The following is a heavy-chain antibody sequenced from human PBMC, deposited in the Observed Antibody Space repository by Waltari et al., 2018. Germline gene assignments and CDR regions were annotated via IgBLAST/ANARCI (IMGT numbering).Heavy chain of an antibody. CDR3: TREQPSIQSAYYYGMDV. CDR1: GFTFGAYA. CDR2: IRSKAYGGTT. Sequence: EVQLVESGGGLVQPGRSLRLSSTASGFTFGAYAMSWVRQAPGKGLEWVGFIRSKAYGGTTEYAASVKGRFTISRDDSKSIAYLQMNSLKTEDTAVYYCTREQPSIQSAYYYGMDVWGQGTTVTVSS. D-gene: IGHD1-1*01. V-gene: IGHV3-49*04. J-gene: IGHJ6*02.